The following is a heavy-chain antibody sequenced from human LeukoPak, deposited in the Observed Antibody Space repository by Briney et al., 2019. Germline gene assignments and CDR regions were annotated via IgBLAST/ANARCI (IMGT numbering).Heavy chain of an antibody. V-gene: IGHV4-31*03. CDR1: GGSISSGGYY. D-gene: IGHD6-6*01. CDR3: ARSGEGSSSDYYMDV. J-gene: IGHJ6*03. CDR2: IYYSGST. Sequence: SETLSLTCTVSGGSISSGGYYWSWIRQHPGKGLEWIGYIYYSGSTYYNPSLKSRVTISVDTSKNQFSLKLSSVTAADTAVYYCARSGEGSSSDYYMDVWGKGTTVTVSS.